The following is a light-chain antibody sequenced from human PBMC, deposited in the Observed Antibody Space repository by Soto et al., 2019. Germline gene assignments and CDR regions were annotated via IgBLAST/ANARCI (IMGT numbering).Light chain of an antibody. Sequence: QSALTQPASVSGSPGQSITISCTGTSSDVGGYNYFSWYQQQSGKAPKLMIHEVSNRPSGVSNRFSGSKSGNTASLTISGLQAEDEADYYCSSYTSSRAYVFGIGTKVTVL. V-gene: IGLV2-14*01. CDR3: SSYTSSRAYV. CDR2: EVS. J-gene: IGLJ1*01. CDR1: SSDVGGYNY.